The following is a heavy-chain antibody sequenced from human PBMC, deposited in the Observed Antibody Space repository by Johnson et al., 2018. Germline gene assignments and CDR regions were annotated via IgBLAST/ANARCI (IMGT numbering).Heavy chain of an antibody. CDR3: GKDIREGVMAV. D-gene: IGHD1-26*01. V-gene: IGHV3-9*01. J-gene: IGHJ6*02. Sequence: VQLVESGGGLVQPGGSLRLSCAASVFTFDGFAMHWVRQAPGKGLEWVSGIDWNSGRVGYADSVKGRFTISRDDAKNSLYLQMNSLRPEDTALYYCGKDIREGVMAVWGQGTTVIVSS. CDR1: VFTFDGFA. CDR2: IDWNSGRV.